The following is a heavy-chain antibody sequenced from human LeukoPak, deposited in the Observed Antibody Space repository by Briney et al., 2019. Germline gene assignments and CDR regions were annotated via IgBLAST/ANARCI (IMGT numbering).Heavy chain of an antibody. CDR3: ARDGAVAGTRWFDP. Sequence: SETLSLTCTVSGCSMSSGGYYWSWIRQHPGKGLEWIGYIYYSGSTYYNPSLKSRVTISVDTSKNQFSLKLSSVTAADTAVYYCARDGAVAGTRWFDPWGQGTLVTVSS. J-gene: IGHJ5*02. CDR1: GCSMSSGGYY. V-gene: IGHV4-31*03. D-gene: IGHD6-19*01. CDR2: IYYSGST.